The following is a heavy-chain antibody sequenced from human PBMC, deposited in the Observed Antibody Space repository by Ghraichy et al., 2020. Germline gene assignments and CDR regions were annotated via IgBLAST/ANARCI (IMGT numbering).Heavy chain of an antibody. CDR2: ISYDGSNK. D-gene: IGHD2-15*01. J-gene: IGHJ4*02. V-gene: IGHV3-30*18. Sequence: GGSLRLSCAASGFTFSSYGMHWVRQAPGKGLEWVAVISYDGSNKYYADSVKGRFTISRDNSKNTLYLQMNSLRAEDTAVYYCAKLPVVAATREVLDYWGQGTLVTVSS. CDR3: AKLPVVAATREVLDY. CDR1: GFTFSSYG.